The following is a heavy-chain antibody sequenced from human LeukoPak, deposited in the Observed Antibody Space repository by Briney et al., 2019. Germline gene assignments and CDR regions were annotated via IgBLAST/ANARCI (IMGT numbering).Heavy chain of an antibody. CDR1: GFTFINYA. CDR3: AKFLYYYDSSGYYYLDY. V-gene: IGHV3-23*01. CDR2: ISGSGDST. D-gene: IGHD3-22*01. J-gene: IGHJ4*02. Sequence: GGSLRLSCAASGFTFINYAMTWVRQAPGKGLEWVSAISGSGDSTFNADSVKGRFTISRDNSKNTLYLQMNSLRAEDTAVYYCAKFLYYYDSSGYYYLDYWGQGTLVTVSS.